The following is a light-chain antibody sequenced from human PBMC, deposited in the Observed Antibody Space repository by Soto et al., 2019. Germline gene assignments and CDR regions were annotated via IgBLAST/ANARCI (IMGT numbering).Light chain of an antibody. CDR3: SSYAGSNNLV. Sequence: SVLTQPPSASWSPGQSVTISCTGTSSDVGGYNYVSWYQQHPGKAPKLMIYEVSERPSGVPDRFSGSKSSNTASLTVSGLQAEDEADYYCSSYAGSNNLVFGTGTKVTVL. V-gene: IGLV2-8*01. J-gene: IGLJ1*01. CDR2: EVS. CDR1: SSDVGGYNY.